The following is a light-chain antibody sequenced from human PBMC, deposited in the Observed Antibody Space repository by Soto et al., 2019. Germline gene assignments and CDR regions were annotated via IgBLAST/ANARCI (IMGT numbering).Light chain of an antibody. Sequence: AIRMTQSPSSFSASTGDRVTITCRARQGISSYLAWYQQKPGKAPKLLIYAASTLQSGVPSRFSGSGSGTDVTLTISCLQSEDFATDYCRQYYSDPPWTFGQGTKVEIK. CDR3: RQYYSDPPWT. CDR2: AAS. J-gene: IGKJ1*01. V-gene: IGKV1-8*01. CDR1: QGISSY.